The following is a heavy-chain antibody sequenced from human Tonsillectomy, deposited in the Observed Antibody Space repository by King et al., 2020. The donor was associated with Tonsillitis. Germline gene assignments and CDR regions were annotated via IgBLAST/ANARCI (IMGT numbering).Heavy chain of an antibody. CDR2: IYYSGST. J-gene: IGHJ3*01. CDR1: GGSISSYY. V-gene: IGHV4-59*08. CDR3: ARYGQLRGAFDV. Sequence: LQLQESGPGLLKPSETLSLTCTVSGGSISSYYWSWIRQPPGKGLEWIGYIYYSGSTNYNPSLKSRVTISVDTSKNPFSLKLSSVTAADTAVYYCARYGQLRGAFDVWGQGTMVTVSS. D-gene: IGHD5-24*01.